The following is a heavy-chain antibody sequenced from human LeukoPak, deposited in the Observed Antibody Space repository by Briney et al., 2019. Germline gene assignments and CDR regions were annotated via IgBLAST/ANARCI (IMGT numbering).Heavy chain of an antibody. Sequence: GGSLRLSCAASGFTFTSFGMHWVRQAPGKELDWVAVIWYDGSEKYYADSVRGRFTISRGNSKKTLYLQMNSLRAEDTAVYYCARDISSGWYPYYFDYWGQGTLVTVSS. V-gene: IGHV3-33*01. J-gene: IGHJ4*02. CDR3: ARDISSGWYPYYFDY. D-gene: IGHD6-19*01. CDR2: IWYDGSEK. CDR1: GFTFTSFG.